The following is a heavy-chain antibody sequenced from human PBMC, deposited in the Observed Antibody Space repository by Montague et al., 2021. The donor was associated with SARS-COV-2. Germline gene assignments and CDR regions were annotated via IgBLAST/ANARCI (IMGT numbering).Heavy chain of an antibody. CDR3: ARFPTSYYYDSKAAPATPDAFDI. Sequence: TCTVSGGSISSSGYYFGWIRQPPGKGLEWIVCIYYSGSTYYNPSLKIRVTISVDTSKNQFSLKLGSVTAADTAVYYCARFPTSYYYDSKAAPATPDAFDIWGQGTMVTVSS. CDR2: IYYSGST. CDR1: GGSISSSGYY. V-gene: IGHV4-39*01. D-gene: IGHD3-22*01. J-gene: IGHJ3*02.